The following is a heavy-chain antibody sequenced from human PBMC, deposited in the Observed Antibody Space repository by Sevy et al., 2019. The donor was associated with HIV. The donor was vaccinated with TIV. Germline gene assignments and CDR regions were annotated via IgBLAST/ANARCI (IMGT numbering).Heavy chain of an antibody. CDR2: IIAVFRTT. J-gene: IGHJ4*01. CDR1: GGIFRSNA. D-gene: IGHD3-10*01. CDR3: SRDKNYYVSGSFDY. Sequence: VKVSCKASGGIFRSNAISWVRQAPRQGLERRGGIIAVFRTTHYPQEFQGRVTITADESRSTAYMELSSLKSEDTAVYYCSRDKNYYVSGSFDYWGQGSQVTVSS. V-gene: IGHV1-69*13.